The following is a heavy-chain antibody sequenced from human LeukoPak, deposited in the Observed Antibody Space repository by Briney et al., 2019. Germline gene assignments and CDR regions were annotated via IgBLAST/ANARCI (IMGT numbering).Heavy chain of an antibody. CDR2: SNSDGKIT. CDR3: ARNHHDFWSGYPNY. CDR1: GFTLGRYW. V-gene: IGHV3-74*01. J-gene: IGHJ4*02. Sequence: GGSLRLSCAASGFTLGRYWMHWFRQAPGTGLVWVARSNSDGKITDYADSVRGRFTTSRDNAKNTVYLQMSSLRAEDTGVYYCARNHHDFWSGYPNYWGQGTLVIVSS. D-gene: IGHD3-3*01.